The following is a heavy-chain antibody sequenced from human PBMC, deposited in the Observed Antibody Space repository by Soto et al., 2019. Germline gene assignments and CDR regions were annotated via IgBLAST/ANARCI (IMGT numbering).Heavy chain of an antibody. CDR3: ARDSPRIAVAGVGFDP. Sequence: QVQLVESGGGVVQPGRSLRLSCAASGFTFSSSAMHWVRQAPGKGLEWVAVISYAGTNKYYADSMKGRFTISRDNSKNTLYLQMNSLSPEDTAVYYCARDSPRIAVAGVGFDPWGQGTLVTVSS. CDR1: GFTFSSSA. J-gene: IGHJ5*02. CDR2: ISYAGTNK. D-gene: IGHD6-19*01. V-gene: IGHV3-30-3*01.